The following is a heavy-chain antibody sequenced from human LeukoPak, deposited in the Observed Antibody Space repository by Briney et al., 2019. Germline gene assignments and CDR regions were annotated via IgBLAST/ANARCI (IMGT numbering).Heavy chain of an antibody. V-gene: IGHV5-51*01. CDR3: ARNKSGHSYGD. CDR1: GYNFATDW. J-gene: IGHJ4*02. Sequence: GESLKISCKGSGYNFATDWIGWVRQMPGKGLEWMGIIFPADSDTRYNPSFQGQVTISPDKYITTAYLQWSSLKASATPMYYCARNKSGHSYGDCGQGTLVTVSS. CDR2: IFPADSDT. D-gene: IGHD5-18*01.